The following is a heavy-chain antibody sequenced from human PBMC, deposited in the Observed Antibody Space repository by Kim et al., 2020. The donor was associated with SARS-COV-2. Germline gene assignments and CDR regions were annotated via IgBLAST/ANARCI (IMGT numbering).Heavy chain of an antibody. CDR3: VKDDPVGYSQMSPHY. Sequence: GGSLRLSCAASGFAFRDFGMHWVRQAPGKGLEWVALISYYGTVQYYTDSVEGRFTVSRDNSNDTLFLQMNSLRPEDTAVYFCVKDDPVGYSQMSPHYWG. D-gene: IGHD4-4*01. CDR2: ISYYGTVQ. CDR1: GFAFRDFG. J-gene: IGHJ4*01. V-gene: IGHV3-30*18.